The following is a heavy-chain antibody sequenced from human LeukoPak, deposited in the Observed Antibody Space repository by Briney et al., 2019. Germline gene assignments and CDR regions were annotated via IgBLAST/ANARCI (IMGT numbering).Heavy chain of an antibody. Sequence: SETLSLTCTVSGYSISSGYYWGWVRQPPGKGLEWIGSISHAGSTDYSPSLKSRVTISLDTSKNQFSLKLRPVTAADTAVYYCARILRGVIVTSFDYWGQGILVTVSS. V-gene: IGHV4-38-2*02. CDR3: ARILRGVIVTSFDY. CDR2: ISHAGST. J-gene: IGHJ4*02. D-gene: IGHD3-10*01. CDR1: GYSISSGYY.